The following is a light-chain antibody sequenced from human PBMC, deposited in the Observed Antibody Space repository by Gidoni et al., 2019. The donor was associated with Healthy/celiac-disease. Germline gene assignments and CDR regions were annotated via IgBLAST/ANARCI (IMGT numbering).Light chain of an antibody. V-gene: IGKV1-39*01. Sequence: DIQMTQSPSPLSASVGARVTITCRASQSISSYLNWYQQKPGKAPKLLIYAASSLQSGVPSRFSGSGSGTDFTLTISSLQPEDFATYYCQQSYSTLRTFGQGTKLEIK. CDR1: QSISSY. CDR3: QQSYSTLRT. J-gene: IGKJ2*01. CDR2: AAS.